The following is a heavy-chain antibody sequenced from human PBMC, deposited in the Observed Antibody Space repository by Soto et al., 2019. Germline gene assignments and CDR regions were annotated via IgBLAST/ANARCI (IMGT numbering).Heavy chain of an antibody. CDR2: VYYRGRS. Sequence: TXETLSLTCTVACGSVSNSNYYWGWIRQSRGKGLEWIGSVYYRGRSYSKSSVKSRVTISVDTSKNQFSLNLNSVTASDTAVYHCVSQRTSVLTQAYFDYWGPGDLVTVSS. D-gene: IGHD2-8*01. CDR1: CGSVSNSNYY. J-gene: IGHJ4*02. V-gene: IGHV4-39*01. CDR3: VSQRTSVLTQAYFDY.